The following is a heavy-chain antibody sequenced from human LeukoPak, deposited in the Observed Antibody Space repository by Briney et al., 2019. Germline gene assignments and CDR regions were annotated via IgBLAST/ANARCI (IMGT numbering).Heavy chain of an antibody. D-gene: IGHD4-23*01. V-gene: IGHV3-74*01. J-gene: IGHJ5*02. CDR1: GFTFSSSW. CDR3: ARDYDYGGNWFDP. CDR2: INSYGSST. Sequence: QPGGSLGLSCAASGFTFSSSWMHWVRQAPGKGLVWVSRINSYGSSTSYADSVKGRFTISRDNAKNTLYLQMNSLRAEDTAVYYCARDYDYGGNWFDPWGQGTLVTVSS.